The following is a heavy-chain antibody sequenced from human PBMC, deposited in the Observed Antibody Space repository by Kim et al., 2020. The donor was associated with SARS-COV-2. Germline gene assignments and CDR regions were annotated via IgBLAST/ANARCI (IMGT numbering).Heavy chain of an antibody. D-gene: IGHD6-19*01. Sequence: YSPSLKSGVTISVDTSKNQFSLKLSSVTAADTAVYYCARQSRTVAGTFDYWGQGTLVTVSS. CDR3: ARQSRTVAGTFDY. J-gene: IGHJ4*02. V-gene: IGHV4-39*01.